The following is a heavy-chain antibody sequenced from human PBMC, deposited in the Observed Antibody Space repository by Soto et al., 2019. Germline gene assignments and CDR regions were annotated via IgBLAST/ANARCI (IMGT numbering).Heavy chain of an antibody. J-gene: IGHJ5*02. Sequence: PSETLSLTCAVSGGSISSSNWWSWVRQPPGKGLEWIGYIYYGGSINYNPSLKSRVIISVDTAKNQFSLRLSSVTAADTAVYYCTGAYYDINGYSLDPWGQGTSVTVSS. CDR2: IYYGGSI. D-gene: IGHD3-22*01. V-gene: IGHV4-4*02. CDR3: TGAYYDINGYSLDP. CDR1: GGSISSSNW.